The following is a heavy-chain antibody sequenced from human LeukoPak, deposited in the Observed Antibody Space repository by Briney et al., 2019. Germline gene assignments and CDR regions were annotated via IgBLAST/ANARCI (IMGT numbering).Heavy chain of an antibody. V-gene: IGHV5-51*01. CDR2: IYPGDSDA. Sequence: GESLKISCKGSGYSFTSYWIGWVRQMPGKGLEWMGIIYPGDSDARYSPSFQGQVTISVDKSISTAYLQWSSLKASDTAMYYCANTLATVTTTGPYYFNYWGQGTLVTVSS. CDR3: ANTLATVTTTGPYYFNY. J-gene: IGHJ4*02. CDR1: GYSFTSYW. D-gene: IGHD4-11*01.